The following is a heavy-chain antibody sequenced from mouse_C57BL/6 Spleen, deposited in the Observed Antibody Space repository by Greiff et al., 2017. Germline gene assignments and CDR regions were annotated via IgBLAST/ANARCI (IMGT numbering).Heavy chain of an antibody. V-gene: IGHV1-15*01. CDR1: GYTFTDYE. Sequence: VQLQQSGAELVRPGASVTLSCKASGYTFTDYEMHWVKQTPVHGLEWIGAIDPETGGTAYNQKFKGKAILTADKSSSTAYMELRSLTSEDSAVYYCTRSSYGNSAWFAYWGQGTLVTVSA. D-gene: IGHD2-1*01. CDR2: IDPETGGT. CDR3: TRSSYGNSAWFAY. J-gene: IGHJ3*01.